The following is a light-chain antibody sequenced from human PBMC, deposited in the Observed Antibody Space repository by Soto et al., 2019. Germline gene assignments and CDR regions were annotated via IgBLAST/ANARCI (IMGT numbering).Light chain of an antibody. J-gene: IGKJ1*01. CDR3: QQSYSSVRT. CDR2: TAS. V-gene: IGKV1-39*01. CDR1: HTINIY. Sequence: DLQMTQSPSSLSASVGDRVTMACRSSHTINIYLNWYQQKPGQAPKLLIHTASTVHSGVPSRFSGSGSVTDFTLTINNLQPEDFATYYCQQSYSSVRTFGQGTKVEL.